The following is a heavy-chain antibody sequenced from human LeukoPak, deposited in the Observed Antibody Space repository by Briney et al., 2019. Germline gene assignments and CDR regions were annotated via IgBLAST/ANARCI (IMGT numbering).Heavy chain of an antibody. V-gene: IGHV4-39*01. Sequence: SETLSLTCTVSGGSISSSSYYWGWIRQPPGKWLEWIGSIYYSGSTYYNPSLKSRVTISVDTSKNQFSLKLSSVTAADTAVYYCARGRPSYDILTGYYLYYFDYWGQGTLVTVSS. CDR3: ARGRPSYDILTGYYLYYFDY. D-gene: IGHD3-9*01. CDR2: IYYSGST. J-gene: IGHJ4*02. CDR1: GGSISSSSYY.